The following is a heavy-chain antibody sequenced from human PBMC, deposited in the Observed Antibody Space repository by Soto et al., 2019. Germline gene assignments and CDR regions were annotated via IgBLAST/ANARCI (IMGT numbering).Heavy chain of an antibody. J-gene: IGHJ6*02. Sequence: ASVKVSCKASGGTFSSYAISWVRQAPGQGLEWMGGIIPIFGTANYAQKFQGRVTITADESTSTAYMELSSLRSEDTAVYYCARDRIMCRGGHAPIYYYGMDVWGQGTTVTVSS. CDR1: GGTFSSYA. CDR2: IIPIFGTA. V-gene: IGHV1-69*13. D-gene: IGHD3-10*01. CDR3: ARDRIMCRGGHAPIYYYGMDV.